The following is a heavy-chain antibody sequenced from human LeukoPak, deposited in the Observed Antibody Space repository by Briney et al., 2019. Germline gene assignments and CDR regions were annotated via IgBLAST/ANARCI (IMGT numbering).Heavy chain of an antibody. D-gene: IGHD5-24*01. CDR1: GFTFSSYG. J-gene: IGHJ6*03. Sequence: PGRSLRLSCTASGFTFSSYGMHWVRQPPGKGLEWVAVISYDGSNKYYADSVKGRFTISRDNARKSLYLQMNSLRAEDTAVYYCARSSRDGYNLIDYMDVWGKGTTVTVSS. CDR3: ARSSRDGYNLIDYMDV. V-gene: IGHV3-30*03. CDR2: ISYDGSNK.